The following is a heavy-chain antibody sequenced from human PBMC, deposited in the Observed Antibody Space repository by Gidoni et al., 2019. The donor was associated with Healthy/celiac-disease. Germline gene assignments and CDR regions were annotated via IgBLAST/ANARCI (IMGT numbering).Heavy chain of an antibody. D-gene: IGHD3-9*01. Sequence: QVQLQESGPGLVKPSEPLSLTCTVSGGSISSYYWSWIRQPPGKGLEWIGYIYYSGSTNYNPSLKSRVTISVDTSKNQFSLKLSSVTAADTAVYYCARHERGRYFDWLLLDYWGQGTLVTVSS. J-gene: IGHJ4*02. V-gene: IGHV4-59*08. CDR3: ARHERGRYFDWLLLDY. CDR1: GGSISSYY. CDR2: IYYSGST.